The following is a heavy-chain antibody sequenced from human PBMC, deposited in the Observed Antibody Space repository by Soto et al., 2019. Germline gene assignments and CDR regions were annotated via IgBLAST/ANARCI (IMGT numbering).Heavy chain of an antibody. CDR2: INPSGGST. D-gene: IGHD3-10*01. CDR3: ARGVDAGVDY. Sequence: GTSVKLSCKDPGYTFTGNYMHWVRQAPGQGLEWMGIINPSGGSTSYAQKFLGRVTMTRDTSTSTVYMELSSLRSEDTALYYCARGVDAGVDYWGQGTLVTVS. V-gene: IGHV1-46*01. J-gene: IGHJ4*02. CDR1: GYTFTGNY.